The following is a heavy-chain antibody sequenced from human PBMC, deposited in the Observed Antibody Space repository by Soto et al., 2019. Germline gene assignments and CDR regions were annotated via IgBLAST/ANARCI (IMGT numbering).Heavy chain of an antibody. V-gene: IGHV3-11*01. Sequence: GGSLRLSCAASGFNVSDYYMSWVRQAPGKGLEWLSYISITGSTTYYADSVKGRFTISRDNAKNSLYLQMNSLRAEDTAVYYCATQYSYGPYYNYFGMDVWGQGTTVTVSS. CDR2: ISITGSTT. J-gene: IGHJ6*02. CDR3: ATQYSYGPYYNYFGMDV. D-gene: IGHD5-18*01. CDR1: GFNVSDYY.